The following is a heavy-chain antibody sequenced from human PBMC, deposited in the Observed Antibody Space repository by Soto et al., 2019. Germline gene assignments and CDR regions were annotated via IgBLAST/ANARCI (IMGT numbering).Heavy chain of an antibody. J-gene: IGHJ4*01. Sequence: SETLSLTWTVSGGCISSGDYYWSWIRQPPGKGLEWIGYIYYSGSTYYNPSLKRLVTISLNTSMNQFSLKLSSVTAADTAVYYCARGSRYSYYLFDYWGQGTLVTVSS. CDR2: IYYSGST. CDR1: GGCISSGDYY. V-gene: IGHV4-30-4*01. CDR3: ARGSRYSYYLFDY. D-gene: IGHD5-18*01.